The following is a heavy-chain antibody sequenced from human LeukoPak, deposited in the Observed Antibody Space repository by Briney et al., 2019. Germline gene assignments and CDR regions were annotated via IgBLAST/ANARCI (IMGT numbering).Heavy chain of an antibody. V-gene: IGHV4-4*07. Sequence: SETLSLTCTVSGGSISSYYWSWIRQPAGKGLEWIGRIYTSGSTNYNPSLKSRVTMSVDTSKNQFSLKLSSVTAADTAVYYCARGQKYCSGGSCSLYHLDYWGQGTLVTVSS. D-gene: IGHD2-15*01. CDR2: IYTSGST. CDR1: GGSISSYY. J-gene: IGHJ4*02. CDR3: ARGQKYCSGGSCSLYHLDY.